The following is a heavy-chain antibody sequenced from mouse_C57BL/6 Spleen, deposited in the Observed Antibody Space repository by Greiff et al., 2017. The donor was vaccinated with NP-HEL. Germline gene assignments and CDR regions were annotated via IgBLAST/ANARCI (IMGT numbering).Heavy chain of an antibody. CDR3: ARSILLRDFDY. D-gene: IGHD1-1*01. CDR2: IDPFDSYT. CDR1: GYTFTSYW. Sequence: VQLQQPGAELVMPGASVKLSCKASGYTFTSYWMHWVKQRPGQGLEWIGEIDPFDSYTNHNQKVKGKSTLTVDKSSSTAYMQLSSLTSEDSAVYYCARSILLRDFDYWGQGTTLTVSS. J-gene: IGHJ2*01. V-gene: IGHV1-69*01.